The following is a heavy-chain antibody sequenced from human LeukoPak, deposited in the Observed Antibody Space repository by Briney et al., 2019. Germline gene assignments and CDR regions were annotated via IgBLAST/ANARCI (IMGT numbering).Heavy chain of an antibody. CDR3: AKLSKYSSSPPAAFDY. CDR1: GFTFSTYA. V-gene: IGHV3-23*01. Sequence: GGSLRLSCAASGFTFSTYAMSWVRQAPGKGLEWVSAISGSGGSTYYADSVKGRFTISRDNSKNMLYLQMNSLRAEDTAVYYCAKLSKYSSSPPAAFDYWGQGTLVTVSS. J-gene: IGHJ4*02. D-gene: IGHD6-6*01. CDR2: ISGSGGST.